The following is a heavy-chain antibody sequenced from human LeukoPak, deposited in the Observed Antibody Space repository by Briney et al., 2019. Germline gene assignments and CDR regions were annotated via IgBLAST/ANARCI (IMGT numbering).Heavy chain of an antibody. D-gene: IGHD3-16*02. CDR3: ARDEHDYVWGSYRYTFDY. CDR1: GFTFSSYE. V-gene: IGHV3-48*03. J-gene: IGHJ4*02. CDR2: ISSSGSTI. Sequence: GGALRLSCAASGFTFSSYEMNWVRQAPGEGLEWVSYISSSGSTIYYADSVKGRFTISRDNAKNSLYLQMNSLRAEDTAVYYCARDEHDYVWGSYRYTFDYWGQGTLVTVSS.